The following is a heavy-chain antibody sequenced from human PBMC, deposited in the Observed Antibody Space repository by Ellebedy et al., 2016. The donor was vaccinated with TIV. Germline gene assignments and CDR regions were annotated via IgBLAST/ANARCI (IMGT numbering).Heavy chain of an antibody. CDR1: RFNFSTYA. CDR2: ISANGAYT. V-gene: IGHV3-23*01. CDR3: AKDVLHYYDYGGDHPPYFQD. D-gene: IGHD3-22*01. J-gene: IGHJ1*01. Sequence: GGSLRLSCAGSRFNFSTYAMSWVRQAPGKGLEWVSGISANGAYTSYADSVRGRFTISRDNSKNPVFLQMKSLRVEDTATYYCAKDVLHYYDYGGDHPPYFQDWGQGTLVTV.